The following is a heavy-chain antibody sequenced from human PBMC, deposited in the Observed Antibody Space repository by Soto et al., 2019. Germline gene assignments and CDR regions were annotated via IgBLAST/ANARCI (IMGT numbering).Heavy chain of an antibody. D-gene: IGHD6-19*01. CDR2: TYYRSKWYH. Sequence: PSQTLSLTCAISGDSVSSDNAVWNWIRQSPSRGLEWLGRTYYRSKWYHDYAASVKSRITINPDTSKNLFSLQLSSVTPDDTAVYYCARGTLIAVPGPWGQGTLVTVSS. CDR3: ARGTLIAVPGP. CDR1: GDSVSSDNAV. V-gene: IGHV6-1*01. J-gene: IGHJ5*02.